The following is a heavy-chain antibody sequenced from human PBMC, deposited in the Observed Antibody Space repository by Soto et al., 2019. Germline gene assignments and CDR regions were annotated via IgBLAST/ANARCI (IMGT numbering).Heavy chain of an antibody. CDR1: GFSLSSTGVG. CDR3: SHAYFYDAIAYYFNRMQQAFDL. D-gene: IGHD3-22*01. Sequence: QITLKESGPSLVKPTETLTLTCTFSGFSLSSTGVGVGWIRQPPGKALEWLAFIYWSDDKRYNPSLNLRLNISKDNSKRKVVFTMRYMDPMDTSTYYWSHAYFYDAIAYYFNRMQQAFDLWGQGTMVTVSS. V-gene: IGHV2-5*01. CDR2: IYWSDDK. J-gene: IGHJ3*01.